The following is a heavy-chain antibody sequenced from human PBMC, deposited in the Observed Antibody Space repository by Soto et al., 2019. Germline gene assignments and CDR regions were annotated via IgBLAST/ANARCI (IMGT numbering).Heavy chain of an antibody. CDR2: IYYSGST. CDR3: ARGPATAPDAY. V-gene: IGHV4-30-4*02. Sequence: SETLSLTCTVSGGTISSGDYYWSWIRQPPGKGLEWIGYIYYSGSTYYNPSLKSRVTISVDTSKNQFSLELSSLRSEDTAVYYCARGPATAPDAYWGLGTLVTVSS. CDR1: GGTISSGDYY. J-gene: IGHJ4*02. D-gene: IGHD2-2*01.